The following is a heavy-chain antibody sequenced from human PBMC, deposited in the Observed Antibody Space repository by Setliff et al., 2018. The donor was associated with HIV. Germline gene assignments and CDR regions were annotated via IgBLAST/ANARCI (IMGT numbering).Heavy chain of an antibody. V-gene: IGHV1-18*01. CDR1: GFSFSTYG. D-gene: IGHD3-10*01. Sequence: GASVKVSCKTSGFSFSTYGFAWVRQTPGQGLEYVGWISAYTGNTRIAQKFQDRITMTTDRATNIVYMELRDLTFDDTAVYYCARDFYPSGSYYDPLAFWGQGTVVTVSS. CDR3: ARDFYPSGSYYDPLAF. CDR2: ISAYTGNT. J-gene: IGHJ4*02.